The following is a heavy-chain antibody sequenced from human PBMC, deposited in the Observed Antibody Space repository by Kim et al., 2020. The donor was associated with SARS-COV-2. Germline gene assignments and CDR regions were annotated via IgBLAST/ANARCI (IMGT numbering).Heavy chain of an antibody. D-gene: IGHD2-15*01. J-gene: IGHJ3*02. CDR3: ARPRGGTDAFDI. V-gene: IGHV1-18*01. Sequence: NYAQKRQGRVTMTTDTSTSTAYMELRSLRSDDTAVYYWARPRGGTDAFDIWGQGTMVTVSS.